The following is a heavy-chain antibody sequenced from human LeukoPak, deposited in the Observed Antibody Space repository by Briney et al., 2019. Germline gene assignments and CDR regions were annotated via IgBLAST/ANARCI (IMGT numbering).Heavy chain of an antibody. CDR1: GFTFSSYG. Sequence: GGSLRLSCAASGFTFSSYGMHWVRQAPGKGLEWVAVISYDGSNKYYADSVKGRFTISRDNSKNTLYLQMNSLRAEDTAVYYCARRAGAYSHPYDYWGQGTLVTVSS. V-gene: IGHV3-30*03. CDR3: ARRAGAYSHPYDY. CDR2: ISYDGSNK. D-gene: IGHD4/OR15-4a*01. J-gene: IGHJ4*02.